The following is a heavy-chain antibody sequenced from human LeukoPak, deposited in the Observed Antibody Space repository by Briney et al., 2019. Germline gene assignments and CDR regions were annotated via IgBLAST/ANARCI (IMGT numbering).Heavy chain of an antibody. J-gene: IGHJ4*02. V-gene: IGHV3-23*01. Sequence: GGSLRLSCAASGFTFSSYGMSWVRQAPGKGLEWVSAISGSGGSTYYADSVKGRFTISRDNSKNTLYLQMNSLRAEDTAVYCCANYGAARFFDWINFDYWGQGTLVTVSS. CDR3: ANYGAARFFDWINFDY. CDR1: GFTFSSYG. CDR2: ISGSGGST. D-gene: IGHD3-9*01.